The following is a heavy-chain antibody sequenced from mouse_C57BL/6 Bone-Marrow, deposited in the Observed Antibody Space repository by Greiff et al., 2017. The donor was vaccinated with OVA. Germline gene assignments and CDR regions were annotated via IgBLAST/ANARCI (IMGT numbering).Heavy chain of an antibody. J-gene: IGHJ3*01. D-gene: IGHD2-1*01. V-gene: IGHV1-82*01. Sequence: QVQLKESGPELVKPGASVKISCKASGYAFSSYWMNWVKQRPGKGLEWIGRIYPGDGGTNYNGKLKGKATLTADKSSSTAYMQLSSLTSEDSAVYACAREFYYGNPAWFAYWGQGTLVTVSA. CDR1: GYAFSSYW. CDR3: AREFYYGNPAWFAY. CDR2: IYPGDGGT.